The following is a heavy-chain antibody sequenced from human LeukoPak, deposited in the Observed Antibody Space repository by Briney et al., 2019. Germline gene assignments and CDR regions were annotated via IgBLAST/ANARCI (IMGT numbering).Heavy chain of an antibody. CDR3: ARDLVAAAGTWVPTNWFDT. CDR1: GGSISSYY. Sequence: SETLSLTCTVSGGSISSYYWSWIRQPAGKGLEWIGRIYTSGITNYNPSLKRRITMSVDTSKNQYSLKLSSVTAADTAVYYRARDLVAAAGTWVPTNWFDT. D-gene: IGHD6-13*01. V-gene: IGHV4-4*07. J-gene: IGHJ5*01. CDR2: IYTSGIT.